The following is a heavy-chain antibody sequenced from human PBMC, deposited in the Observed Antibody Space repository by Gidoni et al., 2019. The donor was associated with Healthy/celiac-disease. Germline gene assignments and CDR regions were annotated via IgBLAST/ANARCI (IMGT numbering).Heavy chain of an antibody. CDR2: IYYSGST. Sequence: QLQLQESGPGLVKPSETLSLTCTVSGGSISSSSYYWGWIRQPPGKGLEWIGSIYYSGSTYYNPSLKSRVTISVDTSKNQFSLKLSSVTAADTAVYYCARQVSYCSSTSCYGDDFDYWGQGTLVTVSS. CDR1: GGSISSSSYY. D-gene: IGHD2-2*01. J-gene: IGHJ4*02. CDR3: ARQVSYCSSTSCYGDDFDY. V-gene: IGHV4-39*01.